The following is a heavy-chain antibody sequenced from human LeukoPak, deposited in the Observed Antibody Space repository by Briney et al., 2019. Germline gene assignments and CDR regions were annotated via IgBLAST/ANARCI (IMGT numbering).Heavy chain of an antibody. Sequence: SETLSLTCTVSGGSISSYYWSWIRQPPGKGLEWIGYIYYSGSTNYNPSLKSRVTISVDTSKNQFSLKLSSVTAADTAVYYCARTTDDLDFYIWGQGTMVTVSS. CDR3: ARTTDDLDFYI. CDR2: IYYSGST. V-gene: IGHV4-59*01. J-gene: IGHJ3*02. D-gene: IGHD3-3*01. CDR1: GGSISSYY.